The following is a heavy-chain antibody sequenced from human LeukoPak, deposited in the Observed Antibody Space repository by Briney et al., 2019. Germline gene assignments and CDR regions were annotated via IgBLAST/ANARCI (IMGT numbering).Heavy chain of an antibody. CDR2: IYYSGST. CDR3: AIFDYGDYETPDY. CDR1: GGSISSSSYY. V-gene: IGHV4-39*01. J-gene: IGHJ4*02. Sequence: PSETLSLTCTVSGGSISSSSYYWGWIRQPPGKGLEWIGSIYYSGSTYYNPSLKSRVTISVDTSKNQFSLKLSSVTAADTAVYYCAIFDYGDYETPDYWGQGTLVTVSS. D-gene: IGHD4-17*01.